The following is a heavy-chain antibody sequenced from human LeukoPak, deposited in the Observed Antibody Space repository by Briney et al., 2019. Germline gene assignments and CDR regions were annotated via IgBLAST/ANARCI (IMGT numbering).Heavy chain of an antibody. CDR3: AGEYIWGTYRYLDY. D-gene: IGHD3-16*02. J-gene: IGHJ4*02. V-gene: IGHV4-30-4*08. CDR1: GASITSGDHY. Sequence: PSQTLSLTCTASGASITSGDHYWSWIRQPPGKGLDWIGHIYYSGTDYYKSSLESRVTISVDMSKNQLSLRLSSVTAADTAVYYCAGEYIWGTYRYLDYWGQGTLVTVSS. CDR2: IYYSGTD.